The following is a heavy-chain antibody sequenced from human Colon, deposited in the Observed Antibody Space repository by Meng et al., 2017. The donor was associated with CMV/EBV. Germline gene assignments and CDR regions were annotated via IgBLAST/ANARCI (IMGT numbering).Heavy chain of an antibody. D-gene: IGHD4-23*01. Sequence: GESLKISCVASGFTFSYHYMNWVRQAPGKGLEWIGRSANQVNSYTTEYAAYVRGRFTISRDDSKSSLYMQRNNLKTEDTAVYYCARVYGGKSLDRWGQGTRVTVSS. CDR2: SANQVNSYTT. J-gene: IGHJ5*02. V-gene: IGHV3-72*01. CDR3: ARVYGGKSLDR. CDR1: GFTFSYHY.